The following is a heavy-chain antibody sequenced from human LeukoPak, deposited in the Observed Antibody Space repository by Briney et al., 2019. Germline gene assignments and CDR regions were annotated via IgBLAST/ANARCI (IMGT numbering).Heavy chain of an antibody. J-gene: IGHJ4*02. CDR2: ISYDERSN. V-gene: IGHV3-30*04. Sequence: PGGSLRLSCAASGFSFRTTTMHWVRQAPGKGLEWVGLISYDERSNYYADSVKGRCTISRDNSKNTLYLQMNSLRAEDTAVYYCAKDDYGDYALGGVDYWGQGTLVTVSS. CDR3: AKDDYGDYALGGVDY. D-gene: IGHD4-17*01. CDR1: GFSFRTTT.